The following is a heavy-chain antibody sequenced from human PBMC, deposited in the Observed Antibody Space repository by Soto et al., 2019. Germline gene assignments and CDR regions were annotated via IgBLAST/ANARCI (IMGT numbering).Heavy chain of an antibody. CDR1: GGSISSSSYY. D-gene: IGHD1-26*01. CDR2: IYYSGST. J-gene: IGHJ6*02. CDR3: ARRPTREGYYYGMDV. Sequence: SETLSLTCTVSGGSISSSSYYWGWIRQPPGKGPEWIGSIYYSGSTYYNPSLKSRVTISVDTSKNQFSLKLSSVTAADTAVYYCARRPTREGYYYGMDVWGQGTTVTVSS. V-gene: IGHV4-39*01.